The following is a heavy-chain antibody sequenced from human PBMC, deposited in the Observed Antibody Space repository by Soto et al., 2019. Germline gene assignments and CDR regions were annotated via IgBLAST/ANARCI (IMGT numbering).Heavy chain of an antibody. J-gene: IGHJ1*01. D-gene: IGHD6-19*01. CDR3: AKDPNSSGWYPQH. Sequence: PGGSLRLSCAASGFTFSSYGMHWVRQAPGKGLEWVAVISYDGSNKYYADSVKGRFTISRDNSKNTLYLQMNSLRAEDTAVYYCAKDPNSSGWYPQHWGQGTLVTVSS. V-gene: IGHV3-30*18. CDR2: ISYDGSNK. CDR1: GFTFSSYG.